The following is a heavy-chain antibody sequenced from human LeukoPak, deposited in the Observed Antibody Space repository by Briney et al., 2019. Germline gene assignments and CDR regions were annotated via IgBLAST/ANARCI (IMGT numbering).Heavy chain of an antibody. V-gene: IGHV1-18*01. CDR2: ISAYNGNT. CDR3: ARSRSSGIAGAIDY. D-gene: IGHD6-13*01. J-gene: IGHJ4*02. CDR1: GYTFTSYA. Sequence: ASVKVSCKASGYTFTSYAMNWVRQAPGQGLEWMGWISAYNGNTNYAQKLQGRVTMTTDTSTSTAYMELRSLRSDDTAVYYCARSRSSGIAGAIDYWGQGTLDTVSS.